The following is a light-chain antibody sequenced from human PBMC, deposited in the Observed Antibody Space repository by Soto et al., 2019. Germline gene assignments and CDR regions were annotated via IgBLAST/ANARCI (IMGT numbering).Light chain of an antibody. CDR3: QQYGSSPSIT. Sequence: IVLTQSPGTLSLSPGERATLACRASQSVSTNYLAWYQQKPGRAPRLLIYGASSRVTVIPGRFSGSGSGTDFTLTISRLEPEDFAVYYCQQYGSSPSITFGQGTRLEIK. CDR2: GAS. J-gene: IGKJ5*01. CDR1: QSVSTNY. V-gene: IGKV3-20*01.